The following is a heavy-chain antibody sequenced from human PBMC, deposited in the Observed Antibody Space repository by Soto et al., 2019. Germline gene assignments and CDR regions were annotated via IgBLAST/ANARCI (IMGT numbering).Heavy chain of an antibody. V-gene: IGHV2-5*02. Sequence: QITLKESGPTLVKPTQTLTLTCTFSGFSLTSRPVGVGWVRQPPGKALEWLAFIYWDADKRYCPSLRSTLTVTKDASKNQVVLTLTNMDPVDTATYYCAHRRNYDGSWNEGVFDYWGQGILVTVSS. D-gene: IGHD3-16*01. CDR3: AHRRNYDGSWNEGVFDY. CDR2: IYWDADK. CDR1: GFSLTSRPVG. J-gene: IGHJ4*02.